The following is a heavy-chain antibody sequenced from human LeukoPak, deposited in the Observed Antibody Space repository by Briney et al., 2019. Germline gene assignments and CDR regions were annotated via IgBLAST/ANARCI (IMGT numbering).Heavy chain of an antibody. V-gene: IGHV4-39*01. CDR1: GGSISSSSYY. Sequence: PSETLSLTCTVSGGSISSSSYYWGWIRQPLGKGLEWIGSIYYSGSTYYNPSLKSRVTISVDTSKNQFSLKLSSVTAADTAVYYCARLAGYYFDYWGQGTLVTVSS. CDR3: ARLAGYYFDY. D-gene: IGHD6-25*01. J-gene: IGHJ4*02. CDR2: IYYSGST.